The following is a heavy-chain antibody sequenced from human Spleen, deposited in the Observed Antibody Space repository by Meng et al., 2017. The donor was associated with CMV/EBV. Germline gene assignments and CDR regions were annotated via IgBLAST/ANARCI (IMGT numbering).Heavy chain of an antibody. CDR1: GGSISSSSYY. D-gene: IGHD6-13*01. CDR3: ARGGKQQGWFDP. J-gene: IGHJ5*02. CDR2: IYYSGST. V-gene: IGHV4-30-4*08. Sequence: QVQLQQWGAGLLKPSETLSLTCTVSGGSISSSSYYWSWIRQPPGKGLEWIGYIYYSGSTYYNPSLKSRVTISVDTSKNQFSLKLSSVTAADTAVYYCARGGKQQGWFDPWGQGTLVTVSS.